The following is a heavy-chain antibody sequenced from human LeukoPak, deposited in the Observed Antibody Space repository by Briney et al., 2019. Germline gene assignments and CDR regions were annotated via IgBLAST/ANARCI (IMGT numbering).Heavy chain of an antibody. V-gene: IGHV1-18*01. D-gene: IGHD4-17*01. CDR1: GYTFTSYG. J-gene: IGHJ3*02. CDR3: ARPIEHGDYAAFDI. CDR2: ISAYNGNT. Sequence: ASVKVSCKASGYTFTSYGISWVRQAPGQGLEWMGLISAYNGNTNYAQKLQGRVTLTTDTSTSTAYMELRSLRSDDTAVYYCARPIEHGDYAAFDIWGQGTMVTVSS.